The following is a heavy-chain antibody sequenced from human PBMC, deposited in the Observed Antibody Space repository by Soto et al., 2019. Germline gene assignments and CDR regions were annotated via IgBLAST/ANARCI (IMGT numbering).Heavy chain of an antibody. CDR2: FDPEDGET. V-gene: IGHV1-24*01. CDR3: ATDTYDSSGYYYGSPLVPSITN. D-gene: IGHD3-22*01. J-gene: IGHJ4*02. Sequence: GASVKVSCKVSGYTLTELSMHWVRQAPGKGLEWKGGFDPEDGETIYAQKFQGRVTMTEDTSTDTAYMELSSLRSEDTAVYYCATDTYDSSGYYYGSPLVPSITNWGQGTLVTVSS. CDR1: GYTLTELS.